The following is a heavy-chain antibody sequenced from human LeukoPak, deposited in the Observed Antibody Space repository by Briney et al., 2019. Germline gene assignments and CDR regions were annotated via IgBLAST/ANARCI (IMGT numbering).Heavy chain of an antibody. CDR2: SNADGSTT. J-gene: IGHJ6*02. D-gene: IGHD6-6*01. V-gene: IGHV3-74*01. CDR1: GFTFSRHW. Sequence: PGGSLRLSCAASGFTFSRHWMHWVRQAPGKGLVWVSRSNADGSTTGYADSVKGRFTISRDNAKNTLYLQMDSLRAEDTAVYYCARGSSAAGDYTMDVWGQGTTVTVSS. CDR3: ARGSSAAGDYTMDV.